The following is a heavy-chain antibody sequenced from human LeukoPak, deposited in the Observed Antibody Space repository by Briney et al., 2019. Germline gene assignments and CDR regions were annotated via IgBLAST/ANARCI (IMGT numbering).Heavy chain of an antibody. Sequence: SETLSLTCTVSGGSISSDYWSWLRQPPGKGLEWIGYIYYSGSTNYNPSLKSRVTISVDTSKNQFSLKLSSVTAADTAVYYCARGRRIVVVLGATRTHRDYYMDVWGKGTTVTVSS. CDR3: ARGRRIVVVLGATRTHRDYYMDV. D-gene: IGHD2-15*01. CDR2: IYYSGST. CDR1: GGSISSDY. J-gene: IGHJ6*03. V-gene: IGHV4-59*12.